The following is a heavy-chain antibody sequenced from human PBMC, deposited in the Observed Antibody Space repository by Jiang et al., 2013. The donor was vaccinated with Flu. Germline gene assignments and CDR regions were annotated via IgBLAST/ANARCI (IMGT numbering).Heavy chain of an antibody. Sequence: VQLLESGGGVAQPGGSLRLSCLASRFTFSKYEMNWVRQAPGKGLEWVAYISSSGVNIFYADSVKGRFTISRDNAKSSLFLQMNSLTVEDTAVYYCTTHDFLRDSDFHSWGQGTLVTVPS. J-gene: IGHJ4*02. CDR1: RFTFSKYE. D-gene: IGHD3-3*01. CDR3: TTHDFLRDSDFHS. V-gene: IGHV3-48*03. CDR2: ISSSGVNI.